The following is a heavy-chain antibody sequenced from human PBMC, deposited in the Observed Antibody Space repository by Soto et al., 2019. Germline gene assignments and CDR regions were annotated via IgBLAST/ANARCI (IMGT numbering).Heavy chain of an antibody. CDR2: IWYDGSNK. CDR1: GFTFSSYG. Sequence: PGGSLRLSCAASGFTFSSYGMHWVRQAPGKGLEWVAVIWYDGSNKYYADSVKGRFTTSRDNSKNTLYLQMNSLRAEDTAVYYCARAEDSSTVAYWGQGTLVTVSS. D-gene: IGHD6-13*01. CDR3: ARAEDSSTVAY. V-gene: IGHV3-33*01. J-gene: IGHJ4*02.